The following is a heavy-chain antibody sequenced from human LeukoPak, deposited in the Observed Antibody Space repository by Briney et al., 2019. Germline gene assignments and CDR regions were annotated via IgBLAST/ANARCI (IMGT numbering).Heavy chain of an antibody. CDR1: GFTFSSYA. V-gene: IGHV3-30-3*01. J-gene: IGHJ4*02. CDR2: ISYDGSNK. CDR3: ARDMGYYDSSGYSLFDY. Sequence: PGGSLRLSCAASGFTFSSYAMHWVRQAPGKGLEGVAVISYDGSNKYYADSVKGRFTISRDNSKNTLYLQMNSLRAEDTAVYYCARDMGYYDSSGYSLFDYWGQGTLVTVSS. D-gene: IGHD3-22*01.